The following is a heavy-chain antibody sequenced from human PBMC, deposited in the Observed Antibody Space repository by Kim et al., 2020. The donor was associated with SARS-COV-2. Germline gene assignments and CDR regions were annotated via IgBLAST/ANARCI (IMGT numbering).Heavy chain of an antibody. CDR2: INHRGRT. D-gene: IGHD6-19*01. CDR1: GGTLNDFY. J-gene: IGHJ4*02. CDR3: ARGISSWYYFDE. Sequence: SETLSLTCTAPGGTLNDFYWNWIRQSPGKGLEWIGEINHRGRTDYNPSHKSRVTILVDTSKNQFSLRLTSVTAADTALYYCARGISSWYYFDEWGQGTLVTVS. V-gene: IGHV4-34*01.